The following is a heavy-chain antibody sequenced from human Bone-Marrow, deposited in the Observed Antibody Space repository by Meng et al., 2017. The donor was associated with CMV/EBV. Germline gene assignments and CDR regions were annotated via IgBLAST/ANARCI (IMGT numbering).Heavy chain of an antibody. CDR3: AEDDPVLHY. CDR2: IRNDESDK. CDR1: EFSFRSYG. V-gene: IGHV3-30*02. Sequence: QVQLVESGGGVVQPGGTLRVYCASSEFSFRSYGMHWVRQATGKGPEWVAFIRNDESDKYYGDSVKGRFTISRDTSKNTVELQMNRLRTEETAVYFCAEDDPVLHYWGQGTLVTVAS. J-gene: IGHJ4*02. D-gene: IGHD5/OR15-5a*01.